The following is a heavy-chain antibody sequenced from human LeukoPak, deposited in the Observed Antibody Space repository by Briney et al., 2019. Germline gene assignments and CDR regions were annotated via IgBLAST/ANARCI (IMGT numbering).Heavy chain of an antibody. D-gene: IGHD3-22*01. J-gene: IGHJ5*01. Sequence: EASVKVSCKASGYSFSCFYIEGVRQAPGQGLEWMAWINPQSGATNYAQKLKGRITTTRDMSITTAYMEVTTLRSDDTAVYYCARGGDDSGLNVASWGHGTLVTVSS. CDR1: GYSFSCFY. CDR3: ARGGDDSGLNVAS. CDR2: INPQSGAT. V-gene: IGHV1-2*02.